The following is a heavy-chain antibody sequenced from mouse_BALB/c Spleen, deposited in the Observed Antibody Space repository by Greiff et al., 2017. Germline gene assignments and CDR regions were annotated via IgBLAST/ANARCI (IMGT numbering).Heavy chain of an antibody. CDR1: GFTFSSFG. CDR2: ISSGSSTI. J-gene: IGHJ4*01. CDR3: ARGGYYDYDGSAMDY. D-gene: IGHD2-4*01. Sequence: EVMLVESGGGLVQPGGSRKLSCAASGFTFSSFGMHWVRQAPEKGLEWVAYISSGSSTIYYADTVKGRFTISRDKPKNTLFLQMTSLRSEDTAMYYCARGGYYDYDGSAMDYWGQGTSVTVSS. V-gene: IGHV5-17*02.